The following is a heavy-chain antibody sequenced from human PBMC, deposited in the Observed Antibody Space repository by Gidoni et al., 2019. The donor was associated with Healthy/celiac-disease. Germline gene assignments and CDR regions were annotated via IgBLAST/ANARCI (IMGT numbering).Heavy chain of an antibody. CDR1: GGTFSSYA. V-gene: IGHV1-69*01. Sequence: QVQLVQSGAEVKKPGSSVKVCCKASGGTFSSYAISWVRQAPGQGLEWMGGIIPIFGTANYAQKFQGRVTITADESTSTAYMELSSLRSEDTAVYYCARPLGTLRYYGMDVWGQGTTVTVSS. D-gene: IGHD7-27*01. J-gene: IGHJ6*02. CDR2: IIPIFGTA. CDR3: ARPLGTLRYYGMDV.